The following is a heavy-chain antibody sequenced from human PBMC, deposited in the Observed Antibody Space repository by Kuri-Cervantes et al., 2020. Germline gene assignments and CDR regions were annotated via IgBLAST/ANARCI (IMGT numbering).Heavy chain of an antibody. CDR2: IWYDGSNK. D-gene: IGHD4-17*01. CDR1: GFTFSSYG. Sequence: LSLTCAASGFTFSSYGMHWVRQAPGKGLEWVAVIWYDGSNKYYADSVKGRFTISRDNSKNTLYLQMNSLRAEDTAVYYCARDRGYGDPMDFDYWGQGTLVTVSS. CDR3: ARDRGYGDPMDFDY. V-gene: IGHV3-33*01. J-gene: IGHJ4*02.